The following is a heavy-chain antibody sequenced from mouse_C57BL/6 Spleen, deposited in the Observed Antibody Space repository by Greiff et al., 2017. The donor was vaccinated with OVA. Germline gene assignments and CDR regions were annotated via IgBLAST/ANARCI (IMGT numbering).Heavy chain of an antibody. D-gene: IGHD1-2*01. CDR1: GYTFTNYW. J-gene: IGHJ4*01. CDR3: ARVGDGRAMDY. CDR2: IYPGGGYT. Sequence: LQESGAELVRPGTSVKMSCKASGYTFTNYWIGWAKQRPGHGLEWIGDIYPGGGYTNYNEKFKGKATLTAAKSSSTAYMQFSSLTSEDSAIYYCARVGDGRAMDYWGQGTSVTVSS. V-gene: IGHV1-63*01.